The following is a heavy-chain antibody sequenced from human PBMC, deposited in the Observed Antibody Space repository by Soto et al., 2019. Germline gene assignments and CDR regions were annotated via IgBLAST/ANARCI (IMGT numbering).Heavy chain of an antibody. Sequence: SETLSLTCTVSGGSINSFYWSWIRQPPGQGLEWIGYFYYSGNTYYIPSLKSRVTISVDASKNHLYLRLTSVTAADTAVYYCARSIAVDAFDIWGQGTMVTVS. V-gene: IGHV4-59*08. CDR1: GGSINSFY. CDR2: FYYSGNT. CDR3: ARSIAVDAFDI. J-gene: IGHJ3*02. D-gene: IGHD6-19*01.